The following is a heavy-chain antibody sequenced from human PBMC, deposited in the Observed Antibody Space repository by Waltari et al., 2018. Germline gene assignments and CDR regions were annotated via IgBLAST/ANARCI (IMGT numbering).Heavy chain of an antibody. J-gene: IGHJ5*02. D-gene: IGHD2-15*01. V-gene: IGHV3-7*01. CDR1: GFTFSSYW. Sequence: CPASGFTFSSYWMSWVRQAPGKGLEWVANIKQDGSEKYYVDSVKGRFTISRDNAKNSLYLQMNSLRAEDTAVYYCARDGVVAATNNWFDPWGQGTLVTVSS. CDR3: ARDGVVAATNNWFDP. CDR2: IKQDGSEK.